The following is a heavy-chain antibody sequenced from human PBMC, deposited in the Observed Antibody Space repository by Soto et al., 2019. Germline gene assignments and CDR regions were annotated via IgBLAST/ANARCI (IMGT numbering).Heavy chain of an antibody. V-gene: IGHV4-30-2*01. D-gene: IGHD6-13*01. Sequence: SETLSLTCAVSGGSISSGGYSWSWIRQPPGKGLEWIGYIYHSGSTYYNPSLKSRVTISVDRSKNQFSLKLSSVTAADTAVYYCARQSGVGSLDLNWFDPWGQGTLVTVSS. CDR3: ARQSGVGSLDLNWFDP. CDR2: IYHSGST. J-gene: IGHJ5*02. CDR1: GGSISSGGYS.